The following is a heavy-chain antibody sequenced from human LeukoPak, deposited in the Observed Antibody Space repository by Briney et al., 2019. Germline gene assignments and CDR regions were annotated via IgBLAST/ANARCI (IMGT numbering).Heavy chain of an antibody. Sequence: GGSLRLSCAASGFTFSDAHINWVRQAPGKGLEWVGRIKSKTSGGITDYAAPVKGRFTISRDDSKNTLYLQMNSLETEDTAVYYCATVGSAVPADYWGQGTLVTVSS. D-gene: IGHD2-2*01. J-gene: IGHJ4*02. CDR2: IKSKTSGGIT. V-gene: IGHV3-15*07. CDR3: ATVGSAVPADY. CDR1: GFTFSDAH.